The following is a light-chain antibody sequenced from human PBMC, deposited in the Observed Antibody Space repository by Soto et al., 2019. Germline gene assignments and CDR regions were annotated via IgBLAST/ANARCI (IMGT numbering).Light chain of an antibody. CDR2: GAS. Sequence: EVVLTQSPATLSLTSGDRAALSCKASQRVHNYLAWYQQKPGEAPRLLIYGASNRAAGIPARFSGSGSGTDFTLTINSLEPEDFAVYYCQQRSNWPPITFGQGTRLE. V-gene: IGKV3-11*01. CDR1: QRVHNY. CDR3: QQRSNWPPIT. J-gene: IGKJ5*01.